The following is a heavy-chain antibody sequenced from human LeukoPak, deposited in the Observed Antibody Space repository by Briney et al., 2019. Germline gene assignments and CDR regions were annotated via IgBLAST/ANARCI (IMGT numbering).Heavy chain of an antibody. CDR1: GYTFAAYY. CDR3: ARDLGSRGGYFSGY. V-gene: IGHV1-2*02. CDR2: INPNSGGT. D-gene: IGHD2-15*01. Sequence: ASVKVSCKASGYTFAAYYIHWVRQAPGQGPEWMGWINPNSGGTNSAQKFQGRVTMTRDTSITTTYMEVGRLTSDDTAVYYCARDLGSRGGYFSGYWGQGTLVSVSS. J-gene: IGHJ4*02.